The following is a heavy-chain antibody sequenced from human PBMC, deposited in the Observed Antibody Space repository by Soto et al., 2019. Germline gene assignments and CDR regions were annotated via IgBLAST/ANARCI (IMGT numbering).Heavy chain of an antibody. Sequence: QVQLQASGPGLVKPSDTLSLTCTVSGDSIGTYNWGWIRQPPGKRLEWIGYIYSNGGTSYNPALKSRATIAADTSTKQFSLRLSAVTAAETAVYYCVRKGIGALHGLVDVWGQGTTVTVSS. V-gene: IGHV4-59*08. CDR3: VRKGIGALHGLVDV. J-gene: IGHJ6*02. CDR2: IYSNGGT. CDR1: GDSIGTYN. D-gene: IGHD1-26*01.